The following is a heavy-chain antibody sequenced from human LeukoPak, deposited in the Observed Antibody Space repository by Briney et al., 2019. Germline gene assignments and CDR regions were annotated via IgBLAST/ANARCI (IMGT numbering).Heavy chain of an antibody. J-gene: IGHJ4*02. CDR1: GFTFSSNS. D-gene: IGHD6-19*01. CDR2: ISSSSSYI. CDR3: AREEQWSPDFFDY. Sequence: GGSLRLSCAASGFTFSSNSMNWVRQAQGKGLEWVSSISSSSSYIYYADSVKGRFTISRDNAKNSLYLQMNSLRAEDTAVYYCAREEQWSPDFFDYWGQGTLVTVSS. V-gene: IGHV3-21*01.